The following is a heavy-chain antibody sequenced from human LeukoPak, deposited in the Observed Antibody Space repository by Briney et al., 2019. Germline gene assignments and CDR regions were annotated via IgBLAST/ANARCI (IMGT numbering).Heavy chain of an antibody. J-gene: IGHJ4*02. D-gene: IGHD6-13*01. Sequence: PWASVTVSCKASGGTFSSYAISWVRQAPGQGLEWMGRIIPILGIANYAQKFQGRVTITADKSTSTAYMELSSLRSEDTAVYYCARDRAAGMFDYWGQGTLVTVSS. V-gene: IGHV1-69*04. CDR2: IIPILGIA. CDR1: GGTFSSYA. CDR3: ARDRAAGMFDY.